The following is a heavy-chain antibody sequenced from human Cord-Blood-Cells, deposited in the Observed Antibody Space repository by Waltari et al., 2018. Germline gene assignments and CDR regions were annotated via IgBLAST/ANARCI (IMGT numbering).Heavy chain of an antibody. D-gene: IGHD1-26*01. CDR3: ARVKVGATTTDAFDI. Sequence: EVQLVESGGGLVQPGGSLRLSCAASGFPFSDHYMDWVRQAPGTGLEWVGRTRNKANSYTTEYAASVKGRFTISRDDSKNSLYLQMNSLKTEDTAVYYCARVKVGATTTDAFDIWGQGTMVTVSS. J-gene: IGHJ3*02. CDR2: TRNKANSYTT. CDR1: GFPFSDHY. V-gene: IGHV3-72*01.